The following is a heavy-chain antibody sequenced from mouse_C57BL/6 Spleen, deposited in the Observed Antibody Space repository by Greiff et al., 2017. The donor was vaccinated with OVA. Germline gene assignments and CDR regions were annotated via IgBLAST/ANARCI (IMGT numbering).Heavy chain of an antibody. CDR2: IYPGDGDT. V-gene: IGHV1-82*01. CDR1: GYAFSSSW. Sequence: QVQLQQSGPELVKPGASVKISCKASGYAFSSSWMNWVKQRPGKGLEWIGRIYPGDGDTNYNGKFTGQATLTADKSSSTAYMQLSSLTSEDSAVYFCARDPLTTGAMDYWGQGTSVTVSS. D-gene: IGHD1-1*01. J-gene: IGHJ4*01. CDR3: ARDPLTTGAMDY.